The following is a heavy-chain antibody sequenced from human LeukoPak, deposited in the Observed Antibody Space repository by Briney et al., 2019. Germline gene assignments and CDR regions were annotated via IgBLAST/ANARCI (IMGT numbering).Heavy chain of an antibody. V-gene: IGHV1-69*04. CDR3: ARPGTYYYDSSGLNPPDYYYGMDV. J-gene: IGHJ6*02. CDR1: GGTFSSYA. D-gene: IGHD3-22*01. Sequence: GASVKVSCKASGGTFSSYAISWVRQAPGQGLEWMGRIIPIFGIANYAQKFQGRVTITADKSTSAAYMELSSLRSEDTAVYYCARPGTYYYDSSGLNPPDYYYGMDVWGQGTTVTVSS. CDR2: IIPIFGIA.